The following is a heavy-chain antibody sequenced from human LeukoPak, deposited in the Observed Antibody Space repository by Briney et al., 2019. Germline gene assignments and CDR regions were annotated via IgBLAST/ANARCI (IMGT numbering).Heavy chain of an antibody. CDR2: IYYSGST. CDR1: GGSISSYY. J-gene: IGHJ4*02. V-gene: IGHV4-59*08. Sequence: SETLSLTCTVSGGSISSYYWSWIRQPPGKGLEWIGYIYYSGSTNYNPSLKSRVTISVDTSKNQFSLKLSSVTAADTAVYYRARGYYDFWSGYYEGVDYWGQGTLVTVSS. CDR3: ARGYYDFWSGYYEGVDY. D-gene: IGHD3-3*01.